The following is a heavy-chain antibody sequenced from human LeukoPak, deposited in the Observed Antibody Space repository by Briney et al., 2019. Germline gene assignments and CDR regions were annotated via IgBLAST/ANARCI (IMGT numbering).Heavy chain of an antibody. Sequence: PGGSLRLSCAASGFTFSNAWMSWVRQAPGKGLEWVGRIKSKTDGGTTDYAAPVKGRFTISRDDSKNTLYLQMNSLKTEDTAVYYCTTDAYYDSGGYYHPTFDYWGQGTLVTVSS. D-gene: IGHD3-22*01. CDR2: IKSKTDGGTT. CDR3: TTDAYYDSGGYYHPTFDY. J-gene: IGHJ4*02. CDR1: GFTFSNAW. V-gene: IGHV3-15*01.